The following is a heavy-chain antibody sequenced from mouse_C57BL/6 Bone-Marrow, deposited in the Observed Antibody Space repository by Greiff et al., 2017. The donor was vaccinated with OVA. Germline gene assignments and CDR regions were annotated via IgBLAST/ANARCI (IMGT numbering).Heavy chain of an antibody. V-gene: IGHV1-64*01. Sequence: VQLQQPGAELVKPGASVKLSCKASGYTFTSYWMNWVKQRPGQGLEWIGMIHPNSGSTNYNEKFKSKATLTVDKSSSTAYMQLSSLTSEDSAVYYCARSGGNGYYSFAYWGQGTLVTVSA. CDR2: IHPNSGST. J-gene: IGHJ3*01. D-gene: IGHD2-3*01. CDR3: ARSGGNGYYSFAY. CDR1: GYTFTSYW.